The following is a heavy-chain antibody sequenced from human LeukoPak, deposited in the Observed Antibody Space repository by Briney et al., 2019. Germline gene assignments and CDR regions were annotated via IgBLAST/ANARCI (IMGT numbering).Heavy chain of an antibody. D-gene: IGHD4-17*01. CDR1: GGSISSYY. V-gene: IGHV4-38-2*02. Sequence: PSETLSLTCTVSGGSISSYYWGWIRQPPGKGLEWIGSIYHSGSTYYNPSLKSRVTISVDTSKNQFSLKLSSVTAADTAVYYCARNVDYGDYVDYWGQGTLVTVSS. CDR3: ARNVDYGDYVDY. CDR2: IYHSGST. J-gene: IGHJ4*02.